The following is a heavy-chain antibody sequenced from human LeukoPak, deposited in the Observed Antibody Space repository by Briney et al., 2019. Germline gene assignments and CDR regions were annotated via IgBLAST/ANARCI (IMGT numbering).Heavy chain of an antibody. CDR1: GYTFTGYY. Sequence: GASVKVSCKASGYTFTGYYMHWVRQAPGLGLEWMGWINPNSGGTNYAQKFQRRVTMTRDTSISTAYMELSRLRSDDTAVYYCARAFTSLEWLAHQDYYFDYWGQGTLVTVSS. CDR3: ARAFTSLEWLAHQDYYFDY. V-gene: IGHV1-2*02. J-gene: IGHJ4*02. D-gene: IGHD6-19*01. CDR2: INPNSGGT.